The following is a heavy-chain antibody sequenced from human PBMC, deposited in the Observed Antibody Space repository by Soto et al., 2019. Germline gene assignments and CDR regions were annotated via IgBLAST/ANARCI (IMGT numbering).Heavy chain of an antibody. Sequence: GGSCRHPCAASGFTFRAYEIPWFRRAPGKGMEWISYISGNGEVIQYAASARGRFTISRDNAENSVYLEMESLRVEVTALYFCASDFYADHREHLAYRARRTVDP. CDR3: ASDFYADHREHLAYRARRTVDP. V-gene: IGHV3-11*01. CDR1: GFTFRAYE. D-gene: IGHD4-17*01. CDR2: ISGNGEVI. J-gene: IGHJ5*02.